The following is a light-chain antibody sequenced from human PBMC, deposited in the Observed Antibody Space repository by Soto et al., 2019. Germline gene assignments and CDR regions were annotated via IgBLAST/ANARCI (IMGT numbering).Light chain of an antibody. Sequence: DIQMTQSPSSLSASLGDRVTITCRASQGIGVYLAWFQHKPGKVPKLLIYAASALQSGVPSRFSGSGSGTDFTLTISSLQPEDFATYYCQKYNSAPLTFGEGTKVEIK. V-gene: IGKV1-27*01. CDR3: QKYNSAPLT. CDR2: AAS. J-gene: IGKJ4*01. CDR1: QGIGVY.